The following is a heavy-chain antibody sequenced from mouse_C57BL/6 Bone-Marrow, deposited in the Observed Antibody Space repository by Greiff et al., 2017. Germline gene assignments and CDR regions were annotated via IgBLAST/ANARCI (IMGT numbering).Heavy chain of an antibody. CDR2: ISSGGSYT. CDR3: ARHEGTYYSNYNWYFDV. J-gene: IGHJ1*03. Sequence: DVQLQESGGDLVKPGGSLKLSCAASGFTFSSYGMSWVRQTPDKRLEWVATISSGGSYTYYPDSVKGRFTISRDNAKNTLYLQMSSLKSEDTAMYYCARHEGTYYSNYNWYFDVWGTGTTVTVSS. D-gene: IGHD2-5*01. CDR1: GFTFSSYG. V-gene: IGHV5-6*01.